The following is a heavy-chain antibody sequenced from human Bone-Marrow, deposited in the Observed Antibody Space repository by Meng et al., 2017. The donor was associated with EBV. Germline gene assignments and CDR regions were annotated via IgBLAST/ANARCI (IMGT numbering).Heavy chain of an antibody. CDR1: GVSVNSGTYH. CDR2: IYDTGTT. D-gene: IGHD2/OR15-2a*01. V-gene: IGHV4-61*01. Sequence: QGQLRESGPGLVKPSETLSLTCVVSGVSVNSGTYHWSWIRQSPGKGLEWIGYIYDTGTTIYNPSLNSRVTILLETSKNQFSLRLHSVTTADTAVYYCAKSRSSTPGIVDDWGQGTLVTVSS. CDR3: AKSRSSTPGIVDD. J-gene: IGHJ4*02.